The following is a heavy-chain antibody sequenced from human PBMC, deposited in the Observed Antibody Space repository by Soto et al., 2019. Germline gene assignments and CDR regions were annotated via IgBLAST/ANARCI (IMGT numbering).Heavy chain of an antibody. CDR3: AGTWGSTNDY. CDR2: IYYSGST. V-gene: IGHV4-59*01. J-gene: IGHJ4*02. Sequence: PSETLSLTCGVSGGSLSSYYWSWIRQPPGKGLEWIGYIYYSGSTNYNPSLKSRVTISVDTSKNQFSLKLSSVTAADTAVYYCAGTWGSTNDYWGRGTLVTVSS. CDR1: GGSLSSYY. D-gene: IGHD3-16*01.